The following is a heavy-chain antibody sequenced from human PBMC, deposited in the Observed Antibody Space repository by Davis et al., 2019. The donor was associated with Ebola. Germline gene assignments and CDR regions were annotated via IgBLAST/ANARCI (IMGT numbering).Heavy chain of an antibody. Sequence: SETLSLTCAVYGGSFSGYYWSWIRQLPGKGLEWIGEINHSGSTNYNPSLKSRVTISVDTSKNQFSLKLSSVTAADTAVYYCARARGVTTIDYYYGMDVWGQGTTVTVSS. CDR2: INHSGST. J-gene: IGHJ6*02. CDR3: ARARGVTTIDYYYGMDV. V-gene: IGHV4-34*01. CDR1: GGSFSGYY. D-gene: IGHD4-11*01.